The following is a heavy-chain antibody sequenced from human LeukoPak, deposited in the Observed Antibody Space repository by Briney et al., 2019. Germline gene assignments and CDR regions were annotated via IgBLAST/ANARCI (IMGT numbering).Heavy chain of an antibody. Sequence: GASVKVSCKASGGTFSSYAINWVRQAPGQGLEWMGGIIPIFGTANYAQKFQGRVTITADESTSTAYMELSSLRSEDTAVYYCARVLFYYDYGDLDFDYWGQGTLVTVSS. CDR1: GGTFSSYA. CDR2: IIPIFGTA. D-gene: IGHD4-17*01. V-gene: IGHV1-69*13. J-gene: IGHJ4*02. CDR3: ARVLFYYDYGDLDFDY.